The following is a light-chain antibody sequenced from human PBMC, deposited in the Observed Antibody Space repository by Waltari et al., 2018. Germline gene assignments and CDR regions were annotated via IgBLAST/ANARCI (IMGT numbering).Light chain of an antibody. V-gene: IGLV1-44*01. J-gene: IGLJ1*01. CDR3: ATWDDRLTGYF. Sequence: QSVLTQPPSASGTPGQRVTISCSGTSSNLGSNTVNWYQHLPGTAPKLLIYSKNPRPSGVPDRFPGSKSGTSASLDISGRQYEDVADYYCATWDDRLTGYFFGTGTNITVL. CDR1: SSNLGSNT. CDR2: SKN.